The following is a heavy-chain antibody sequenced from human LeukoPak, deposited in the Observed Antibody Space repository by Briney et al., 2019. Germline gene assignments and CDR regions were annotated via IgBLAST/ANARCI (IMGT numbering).Heavy chain of an antibody. D-gene: IGHD3-10*01. V-gene: IGHV1-18*01. CDR3: ARDSFRFGELLFFDY. J-gene: IGHJ4*02. CDR1: GYTFTSYG. CDR2: ISAYSGNT. Sequence: ASVKVSCKASGYTFTSYGISWVRQAPGQGLEWMGWISAYSGNTNYAQKLQGRVTMTTDTSTSTAYMELRSLRSDDTAVYYCARDSFRFGELLFFDYWGQGTLVTVSS.